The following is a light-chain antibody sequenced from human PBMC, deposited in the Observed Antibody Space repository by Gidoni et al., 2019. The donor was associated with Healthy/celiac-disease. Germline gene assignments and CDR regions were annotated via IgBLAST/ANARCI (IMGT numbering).Light chain of an antibody. CDR1: QSISSY. Sequence: DIQMTQSPSSLSASVGDRVTITCRASQSISSYLNWYQQKPGKAPKLLIYAASSLQSGVPSRFSGGGSGTDFTLTISSLQPEDFATYYCQQSYNTPFTFXPXTKVDIK. CDR2: AAS. J-gene: IGKJ3*01. CDR3: QQSYNTPFT. V-gene: IGKV1-39*01.